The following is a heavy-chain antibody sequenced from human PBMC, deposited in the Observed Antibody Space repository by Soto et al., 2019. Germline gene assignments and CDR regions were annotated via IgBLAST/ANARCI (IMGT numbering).Heavy chain of an antibody. CDR3: ATSYGSGYRAFDY. D-gene: IGHD3-10*01. J-gene: IGHJ4*02. CDR1: GDTFSFYS. V-gene: IGHV1-69*04. Sequence: QVQLVQSGAEVKRPGSSVKVSCKASGDTFSFYSINWVRQAPGLGLEWMGRVNPILSMSNYAQRFQGRVMXTXAXXKSTAYMELSGLRSEDTAMYYCATSYGSGYRAFDYWGQGALVTVSS. CDR2: VNPILSMS.